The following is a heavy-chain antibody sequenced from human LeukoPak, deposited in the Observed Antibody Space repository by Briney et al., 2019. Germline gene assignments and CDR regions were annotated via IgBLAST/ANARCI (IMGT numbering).Heavy chain of an antibody. CDR1: GYTFTSYG. Sequence: SVKVSCKASGYTFTSYGISWVRQAPGQGLEWMGGIIPIFGTANYAQKFQGRVTITADESTSTAYMELSSLRSEDTAVYYCARREGYCSSTSCCAPFDYWGQGTLVTFSS. V-gene: IGHV1-69*13. D-gene: IGHD2-2*01. CDR3: ARREGYCSSTSCCAPFDY. J-gene: IGHJ4*02. CDR2: IIPIFGTA.